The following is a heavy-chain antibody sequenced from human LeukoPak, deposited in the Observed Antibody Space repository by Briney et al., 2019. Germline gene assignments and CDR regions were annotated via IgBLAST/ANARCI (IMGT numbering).Heavy chain of an antibody. Sequence: ASVKVSCKGFGYTFTKYGIAWVRPAPGQGLEWMGWISTYNGDTNYAQKFQGRVTMTRDTSANTVYMQLRSLRSDDTAVYYCARDPSNTSGRYIYFDYWGQGTLVTVSS. CDR2: ISTYNGDT. V-gene: IGHV1-18*01. J-gene: IGHJ4*02. D-gene: IGHD6-19*01. CDR1: GYTFTKYG. CDR3: ARDPSNTSGRYIYFDY.